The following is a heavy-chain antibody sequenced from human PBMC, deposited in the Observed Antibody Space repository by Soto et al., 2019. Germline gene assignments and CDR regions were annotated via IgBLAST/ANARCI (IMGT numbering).Heavy chain of an antibody. CDR2: IYHSGST. CDR1: GGSISSSNW. J-gene: IGHJ4*02. Sequence: SETLSLTCAVSGGSISSSNWWSWVRQPPGKGLEWIGEIYHSGSTNYNPSLKSRVTISVDKSKNQFSLKLSSVTAADTAVYYCARAPYYYDSSGYFDFDYWGQGTLVTVSS. V-gene: IGHV4-4*02. D-gene: IGHD3-22*01. CDR3: ARAPYYYDSSGYFDFDY.